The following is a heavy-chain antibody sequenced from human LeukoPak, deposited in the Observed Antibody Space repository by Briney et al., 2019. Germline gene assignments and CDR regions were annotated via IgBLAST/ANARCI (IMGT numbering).Heavy chain of an antibody. CDR2: IRSKTYGGTT. CDR1: GFTFCDYA. CDR3: TYSGSYYSNYGMDV. Sequence: QPGGSLRLSCTASGFTFCDYAMSWFRQAPRKGLEWVGFIRSKTYGGTTEYAASVKGRFTISRDDSKSIAYLQMDSLKTEDTALYYCTYSGSYYSNYGMDVWGQGITVTVSS. J-gene: IGHJ6*02. V-gene: IGHV3-49*03. D-gene: IGHD1-26*01.